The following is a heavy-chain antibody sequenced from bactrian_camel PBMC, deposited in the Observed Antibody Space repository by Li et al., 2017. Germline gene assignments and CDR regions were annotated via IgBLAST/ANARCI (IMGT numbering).Heavy chain of an antibody. V-gene: IGHV3S55*01. Sequence: HVQLVESGGGSVQAGGSLRLSCSLTGYTYSGSGYCMGWFRQAPGKEREVVASLDSDGTTEYADSVKGRFTISQGNAKNTLYLQMNSLKPEDTAMYYCVLDSGPCKIGNDATRWEFTHWGQGTQVTVS. CDR1: GYTYSGSGYC. CDR2: LDSDGTT. J-gene: IGHJ4*01. D-gene: IGHD5*01. CDR3: VLDSGPCKIGNDATRWEFTH.